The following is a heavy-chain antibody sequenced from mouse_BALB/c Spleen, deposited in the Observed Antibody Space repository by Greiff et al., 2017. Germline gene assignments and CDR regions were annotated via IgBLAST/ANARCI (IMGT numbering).Heavy chain of an antibody. CDR2: SGPENGDT. Sequence: VQLQQSGAELVRSGDSVKLSCTASGFNIKDYYMHWVKQRTEQGLEWIGWSGPENGDTEYAPKFQGKGTMTADTSSNTAYLQLSSVTAEDTAVCYCNAYSYYPLDYWGQGTSVTVSA. CDR3: NAYSYYPLDY. V-gene: IGHV14-4*02. D-gene: IGHD3-1*01. CDR1: GFNIKDYY. J-gene: IGHJ4*01.